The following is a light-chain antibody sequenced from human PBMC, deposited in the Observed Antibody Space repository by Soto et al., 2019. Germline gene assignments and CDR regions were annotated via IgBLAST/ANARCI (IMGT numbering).Light chain of an antibody. CDR1: QSVGSK. Sequence: EIVMTQSPATLSVSPGERVTLSCRASQSVGSKLAWYQQKPGQAPRLLIYRASTRATAIPARFSGSGSGTEFTLTISSLQSEDFAIYYCRQYNNWPPVTFGQGTRLDLK. J-gene: IGKJ5*01. V-gene: IGKV3-15*01. CDR2: RAS. CDR3: RQYNNWPPVT.